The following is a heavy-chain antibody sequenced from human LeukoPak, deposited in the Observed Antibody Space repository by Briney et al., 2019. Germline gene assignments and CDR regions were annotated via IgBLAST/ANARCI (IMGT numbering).Heavy chain of an antibody. Sequence: SVKVSCKASGGTFSSYAISWVRQAPGQGLEWMGRIIPIFGTANYAQKFQGRVTITTDESTSTAYMELSSLRSEDTAVYYCAREAHYYDSSGYYIYYYYYMDVWGEGTTVTVSS. CDR2: IIPIFGTA. D-gene: IGHD3-22*01. CDR3: AREAHYYDSSGYYIYYYYYMDV. CDR1: GGTFSSYA. V-gene: IGHV1-69*05. J-gene: IGHJ6*03.